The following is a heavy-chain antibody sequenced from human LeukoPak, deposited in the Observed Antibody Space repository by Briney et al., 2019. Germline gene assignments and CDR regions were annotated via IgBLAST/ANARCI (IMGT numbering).Heavy chain of an antibody. CDR2: IWYDGSNK. J-gene: IGHJ6*02. D-gene: IGHD2-21*02. Sequence: GGSLRLSCAASGFTFSIYGMHWVRQAPGKGLEWVAVIWYDGSNKYYADSVKGRFTISRDNSKNTLYLQMNSLRAEDTAVYYCARDRHIVVVTASYYYGMDVWGQGTTVTVSS. CDR1: GFTFSIYG. V-gene: IGHV3-33*01. CDR3: ARDRHIVVVTASYYYGMDV.